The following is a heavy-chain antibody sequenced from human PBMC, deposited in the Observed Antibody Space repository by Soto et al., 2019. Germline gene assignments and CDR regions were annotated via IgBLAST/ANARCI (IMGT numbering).Heavy chain of an antibody. D-gene: IGHD2-15*01. V-gene: IGHV3-33*01. CDR3: ARSHKLGYCSGGSCYSDS. J-gene: IGHJ4*02. CDR2: IWYDGSNK. Sequence: QVQLVESGGGVVQPGRSLRLSCAASGFTFSSYGMHWVRQAPGKGLEWVAVIWYDGSNKYYADSVQGRFTISRDNSTNTLYLQMNSLRADDTAVYYCARSHKLGYCSGGSCYSDSWGQGTLVTVSS. CDR1: GFTFSSYG.